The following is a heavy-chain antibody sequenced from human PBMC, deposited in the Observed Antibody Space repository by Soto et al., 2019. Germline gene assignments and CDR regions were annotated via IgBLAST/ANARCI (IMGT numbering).Heavy chain of an antibody. CDR1: GGSISNYY. J-gene: IGHJ3*02. V-gene: IGHV4-59*08. Sequence: QVQLQESGPGLVKPSETLSLTCAVSGGSISNYYWSWIRQPPGKGLEWIGYIYYRGSTNYNPCLKSRVTISVDTSKNQFSLKLSSVTAADTAVYYCARRWGGTFDIWGQGTMVTVSS. CDR2: IYYRGST. CDR3: ARRWGGTFDI. D-gene: IGHD3-10*01.